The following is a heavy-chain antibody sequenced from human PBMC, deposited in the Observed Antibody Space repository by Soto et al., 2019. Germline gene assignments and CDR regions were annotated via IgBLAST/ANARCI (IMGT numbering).Heavy chain of an antibody. D-gene: IGHD3-3*01. Sequence: QVQLQESGPGLVKPSETLSLTCSVSGSSISSFYWSWIRQPPGKGLEWIGQIYYTGSTRYNPSLDSRITISLDTSKSQFSLKLNSVTAAATAVYYCARIKSGGVWSGSYRYYYYFDFWGQGTLVTVSS. J-gene: IGHJ4*02. CDR3: ARIKSGGVWSGSYRYYYYFDF. V-gene: IGHV4-59*08. CDR1: GSSISSFY. CDR2: IYYTGST.